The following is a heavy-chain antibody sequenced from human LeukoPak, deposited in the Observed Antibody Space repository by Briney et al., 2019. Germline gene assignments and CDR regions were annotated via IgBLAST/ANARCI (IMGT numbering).Heavy chain of an antibody. Sequence: SLKVSCKASGGTFSSYTISWVRQAPGQRLEWMGRIIPILGIANYAQKFQGGVTITADKSTSTAYMELSSLRSEDTAVYYCARDPYDSSGYIFDYWGQGTLVTVSS. CDR2: IIPILGIA. D-gene: IGHD3-22*01. CDR1: GGTFSSYT. CDR3: ARDPYDSSGYIFDY. V-gene: IGHV1-69*04. J-gene: IGHJ4*02.